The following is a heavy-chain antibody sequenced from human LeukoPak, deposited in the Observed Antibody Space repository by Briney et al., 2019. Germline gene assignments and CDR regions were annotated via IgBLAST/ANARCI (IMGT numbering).Heavy chain of an antibody. V-gene: IGHV1-69*06. CDR1: GGTFSSYA. J-gene: IGHJ5*02. Sequence: SVKVSCKASGGTFSSYAISWVRQAPGQGLXXXXXXXXXFGTANYAQKFQGRVTITADKSTSTAYMELSSLRSEDTAVYYCARNPLSTGEVSSWYNWFDPWGQGTLVTVSS. CDR2: XXXXFGTA. CDR3: ARNPLSTGEVSSWYNWFDP. D-gene: IGHD6-13*01.